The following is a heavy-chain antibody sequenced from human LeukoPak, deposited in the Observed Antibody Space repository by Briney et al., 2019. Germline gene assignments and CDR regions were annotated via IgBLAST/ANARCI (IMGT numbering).Heavy chain of an antibody. J-gene: IGHJ4*02. CDR3: ARDPREITFGGVIVHKDY. D-gene: IGHD3-16*02. Sequence: GGSLRLSCAAPGFTFSSYWMSWVRQAPGKGLEWVANIKQDGSEKYYVDSVKGRFTISRDNAKNSLYLQMNSLRAEDTAVYYCARDPREITFGGVIVHKDYWGQGTLVTVSS. CDR1: GFTFSSYW. CDR2: IKQDGSEK. V-gene: IGHV3-7*01.